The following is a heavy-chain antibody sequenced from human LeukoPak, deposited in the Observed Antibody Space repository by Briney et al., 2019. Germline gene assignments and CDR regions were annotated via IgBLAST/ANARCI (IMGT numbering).Heavy chain of an antibody. CDR1: GGTFSSYA. V-gene: IGHV1-69*13. CDR2: IIPIFGTA. CDR3: ARDLRRLRLTYFDY. J-gene: IGHJ4*02. D-gene: IGHD5-18*01. Sequence: SVKVSCKASGGTFSSYAISWVRQAPGQGLEWMGGIIPIFGTANYAQKFQGRVTITADESTSTAYMELSSLRSGDTAVYYCARDLRRLRLTYFDYWGQGTLVTVSS.